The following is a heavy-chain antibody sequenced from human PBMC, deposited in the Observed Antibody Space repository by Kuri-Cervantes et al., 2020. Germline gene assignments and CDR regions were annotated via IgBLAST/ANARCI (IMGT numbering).Heavy chain of an antibody. Sequence: GESLKISCAAPGFTFSSYWMHWVRQAPGKGLVWVSRINSDGSSTSYADSVKGRFTISRDNAKNTLYLQMNSLRAEDTAVYYCARVGVLMVYARGGEDYWGQGTLVTVSS. CDR3: ARVGVLMVYARGGEDY. J-gene: IGHJ4*02. D-gene: IGHD2-8*01. V-gene: IGHV3-74*01. CDR1: GFTFSSYW. CDR2: INSDGSST.